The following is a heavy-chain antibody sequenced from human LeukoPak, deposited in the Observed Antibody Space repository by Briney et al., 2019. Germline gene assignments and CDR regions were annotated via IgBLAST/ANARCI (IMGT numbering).Heavy chain of an antibody. CDR2: IIPILGIA. J-gene: IGHJ4*02. CDR3: ATTTYYYDSSGSQHDY. CDR1: GGTLSSYA. Sequence: ASVKVSCKASGGTLSSYAISLVRQAPGQGLEWMGRIIPILGIANYAQKFQGRVTITADKSTSTAYMELSSLRSEDTAVYYCATTTYYYDSSGSQHDYWGQGTLVTVSS. D-gene: IGHD3-22*01. V-gene: IGHV1-69*04.